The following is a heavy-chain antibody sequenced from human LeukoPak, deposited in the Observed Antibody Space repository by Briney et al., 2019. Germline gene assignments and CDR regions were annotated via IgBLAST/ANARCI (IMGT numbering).Heavy chain of an antibody. D-gene: IGHD3-22*01. J-gene: IGHJ3*02. CDR1: GCSISSSSYY. CDR3: ARHKPAPEYYDSSGYYYVDAFYI. Sequence: SETLSLTCTVSGCSISSSSYYWGWIRQPPGKGLEWIGRIYYSRSTYYHPALKSRVTISEYTSNNQFSLKLSAVTAAAPAVYYCARHKPAPEYYDSSGYYYVDAFYIWGQGTMGTVSS. V-gene: IGHV4-39*01. CDR2: IYYSRST.